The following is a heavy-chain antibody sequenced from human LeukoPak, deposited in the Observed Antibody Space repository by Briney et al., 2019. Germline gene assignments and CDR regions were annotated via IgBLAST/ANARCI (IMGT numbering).Heavy chain of an antibody. Sequence: PGGSLRLSCAASGFTVSSNYMSWVRQAPGKGLGWVSVIYSDGSTYYADSVKGRFTISRDNAKNSLYLQRNSLRAEDTAVYYCARDSGNYLDAFDIWGQGTMVTVSS. CDR2: IYSDGST. CDR1: GFTVSSNY. J-gene: IGHJ3*02. V-gene: IGHV3-66*01. CDR3: ARDSGNYLDAFDI. D-gene: IGHD1-7*01.